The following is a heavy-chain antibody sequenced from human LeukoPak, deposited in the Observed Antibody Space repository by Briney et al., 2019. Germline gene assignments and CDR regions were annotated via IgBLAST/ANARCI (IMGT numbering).Heavy chain of an antibody. V-gene: IGHV3-33*08. CDR3: ARDFGSVVDY. CDR1: GFTFSSYS. Sequence: GGSLRLSCAASGFTFSSYSMNWVRQAPGKGLEWVAVIWYDGSNKYYADSVKGRFTISRDNSKNTLYLQMNSLRAEDTAVYYCARDFGSVVDYWGQGTLVTVSS. J-gene: IGHJ4*02. CDR2: IWYDGSNK. D-gene: IGHD2-15*01.